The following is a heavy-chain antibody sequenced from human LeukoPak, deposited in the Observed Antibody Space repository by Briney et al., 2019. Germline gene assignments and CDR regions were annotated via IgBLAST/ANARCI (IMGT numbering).Heavy chain of an antibody. J-gene: IGHJ4*02. CDR2: ISYDGSNK. CDR1: GFTFSSYA. CDR3: ARDIPDY. Sequence: GRSLGLSCAASGFTFSSYAMHWVRQAPGKGLEWVAVISYDGSNKYYADSVKGRFTISRDNSKNTLYLQMNSLRAEDTAVYYCARDIPDYWGQGTLVPVSS. D-gene: IGHD2-21*01. V-gene: IGHV3-30-3*01.